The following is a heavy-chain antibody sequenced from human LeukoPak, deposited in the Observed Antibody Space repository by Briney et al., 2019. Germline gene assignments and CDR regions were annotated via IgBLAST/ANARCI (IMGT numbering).Heavy chain of an antibody. CDR1: GFHFGDYA. V-gene: IGHV3-43*02. CDR3: AKEFSGSYEN. CDR2: ISRDGGTT. J-gene: IGHJ4*02. Sequence: PGGSLRLSCATSGFHFGDYAFHWVRQVPGKGLEWVCSISRDGGTTSYGESVRGRFTISRDNNKNSLFLYMNSLRSEDSALYFCAKEFSGSYENWGQGALVTVSS. D-gene: IGHD3-10*01.